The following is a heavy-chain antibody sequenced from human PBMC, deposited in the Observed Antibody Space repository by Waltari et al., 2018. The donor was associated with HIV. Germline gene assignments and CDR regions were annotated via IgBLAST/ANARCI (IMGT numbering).Heavy chain of an antibody. CDR1: GYIFRTYA. Sequence: EVQLLESGGGLVQPGGSLRLSCAASGYIFRTYAMTWVRQAPGKGLEWVSVITGSGGRTYYADSVKGRFTISRDKSKNTLYLQMNSLRAEDTAIYYCAKERVAGYYYYGMDVWGQGTTVTVSS. V-gene: IGHV3-23*01. J-gene: IGHJ6*02. D-gene: IGHD6-19*01. CDR2: ITGSGGRT. CDR3: AKERVAGYYYYGMDV.